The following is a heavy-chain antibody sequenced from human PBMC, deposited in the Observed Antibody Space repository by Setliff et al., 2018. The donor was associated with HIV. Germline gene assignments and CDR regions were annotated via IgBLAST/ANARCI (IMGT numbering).Heavy chain of an antibody. D-gene: IGHD3-22*01. Sequence: GGSLRLSCAASGFSFSGSALHWVPQAQATGLEWVAVIWHDGTKKYYADSVKVLFTSSTDNSKNSLYLQMNSLTVEDTAVSYCARDPQGYYYSSGYYWGAFDIWGQGTKVTVSS. V-gene: IGHV3-33*01. CDR3: ARDPQGYYYSSGYYWGAFDI. CDR1: GFSFSGSA. CDR2: IWHDGTKK. J-gene: IGHJ3*02.